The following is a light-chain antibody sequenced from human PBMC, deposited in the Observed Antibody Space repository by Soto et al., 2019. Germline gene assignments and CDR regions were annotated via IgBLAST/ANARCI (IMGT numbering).Light chain of an antibody. Sequence: QAELTHPASLSGAPEYSLSITCTETSIDIGGYNYVSWYQQHPGKAPKFMIYDVSNRPSGVSNRFSGSKSGNTASLTISGLQAEDEADYYCCSYTTSNTRQIVFGTGTKVTVL. J-gene: IGLJ1*01. CDR1: SIDIGGYNY. CDR2: DVS. V-gene: IGLV2-14*01. CDR3: CSYTTSNTRQIV.